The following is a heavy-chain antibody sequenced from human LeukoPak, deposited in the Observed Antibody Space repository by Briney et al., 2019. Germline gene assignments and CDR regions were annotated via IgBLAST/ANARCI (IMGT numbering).Heavy chain of an antibody. CDR3: ARGGGHSAYNYYYMDV. Sequence: SETLSLTCTVSGGSFSGYYWSWIRQPPGKGLEWIGEINHSGSTYYNPSLKTRVIISVDTSKNQFSLRLSSVIAADTAVYHCARGGGHSAYNYYYMDVWGKGTTVTVSS. CDR1: GGSFSGYY. CDR2: INHSGST. V-gene: IGHV4-34*01. J-gene: IGHJ6*03. D-gene: IGHD5-12*01.